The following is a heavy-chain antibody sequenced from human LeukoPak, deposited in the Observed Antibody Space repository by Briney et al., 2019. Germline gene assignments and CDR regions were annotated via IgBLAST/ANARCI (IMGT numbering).Heavy chain of an antibody. V-gene: IGHV3-48*02. D-gene: IGHD3-10*01. CDR1: GFTFSSYS. J-gene: IGHJ6*02. CDR3: ARVPRGVAISDYYYGMDV. CDR2: ISSSSSTI. Sequence: GGSLRLSCAASGFTFSSYSMNWVRQAPGKGLEWVSYISSSSSTIYYADSVKGRFTISRDNAKNSLYLQMNSLRDEDTAVYYCARVPRGVAISDYYYGMDVWGQGTTVTVSS.